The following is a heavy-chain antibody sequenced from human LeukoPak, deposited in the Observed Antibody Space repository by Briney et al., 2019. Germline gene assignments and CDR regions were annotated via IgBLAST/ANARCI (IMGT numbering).Heavy chain of an antibody. CDR1: GYTFTSYG. Sequence: GASVKVSCKASGYTFTSYGISWVRQAPGQGLEWMGWISAYNGNTNYAQKLQGRVTMTTDTSTSTAYMELRSLRSDDTAVYYCARVYDFWSGYSGFDPWGQGTLVTVSS. J-gene: IGHJ5*02. CDR3: ARVYDFWSGYSGFDP. V-gene: IGHV1-18*01. CDR2: ISAYNGNT. D-gene: IGHD3-3*01.